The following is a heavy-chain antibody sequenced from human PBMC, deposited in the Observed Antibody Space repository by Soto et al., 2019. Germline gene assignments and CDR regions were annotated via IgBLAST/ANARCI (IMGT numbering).Heavy chain of an antibody. CDR3: ARGAFGSYYVDY. CDR2: IKGDETTS. D-gene: IGHD3-10*01. J-gene: IGHJ4*02. Sequence: EVQVVESGGASVQPGGSLRLSCAASGFTFTSYWMHWVRQAPGKGLLWMSRIKGDETTSSYADSVKGRFNISRDNAKNTVYLQMNSLRAADTAVYYCARGAFGSYYVDYWGQGTLVTVSS. V-gene: IGHV3-74*01. CDR1: GFTFTSYW.